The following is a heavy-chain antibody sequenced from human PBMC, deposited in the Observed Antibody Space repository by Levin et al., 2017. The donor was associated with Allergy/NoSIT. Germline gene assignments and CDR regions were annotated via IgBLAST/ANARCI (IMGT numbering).Heavy chain of an antibody. V-gene: IGHV3-23*01. CDR3: AKGQDYGDTLHFDY. CDR1: GFTFRNHA. CDR2: ITTSGATT. Sequence: TGGSLRLSCAASGFTFRNHAMNWVRQAPGKGLEWVSAITTSGATTHYADSVKGRFTISRDNSKHTLSLQMNSLRAEDTAFYYCAKGQDYGDTLHFDYCGQGTLVTVSS. J-gene: IGHJ4*02. D-gene: IGHD4-17*01.